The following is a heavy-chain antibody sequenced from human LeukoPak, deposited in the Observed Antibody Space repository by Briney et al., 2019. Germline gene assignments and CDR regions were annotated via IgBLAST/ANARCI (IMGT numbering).Heavy chain of an antibody. CDR1: GYSFTSYW. CDR3: ARSEPDRSWFDP. J-gene: IGHJ5*02. Sequence: GESLKISCKGSGYSFTSYWIGWVRQMPGKGLEWMGIIYPGDSDTSYSPSFQAQVPISADKSISTAYLQWSSLKASDTAMYYCARSEPDRSWFDPWGQGTLVTVSS. V-gene: IGHV5-51*01. CDR2: IYPGDSDT. D-gene: IGHD1-26*01.